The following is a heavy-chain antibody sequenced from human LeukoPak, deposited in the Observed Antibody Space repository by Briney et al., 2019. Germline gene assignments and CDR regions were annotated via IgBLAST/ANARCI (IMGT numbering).Heavy chain of an antibody. J-gene: IGHJ4*02. CDR3: ARSRGHWLVRKMYYFDY. V-gene: IGHV4-61*02. CDR1: GGSISSGNYY. Sequence: SETLSLTCTVSGGSISSGNYYWSWIRQPAGKGLEWVGSINTSGSTNYNPSLKSRVTISVDTSKNQFSLKLSSVTAADTAVYYCARSRGHWLVRKMYYFDYWGQGTLVTVSS. D-gene: IGHD6-19*01. CDR2: INTSGST.